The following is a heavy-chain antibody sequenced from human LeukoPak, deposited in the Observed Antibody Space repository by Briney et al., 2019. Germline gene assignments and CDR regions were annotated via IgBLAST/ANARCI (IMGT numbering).Heavy chain of an antibody. CDR3: AREVVAAAGTVDY. CDR2: IYYSGST. V-gene: IGHV4-59*01. CDR1: GDSISNYY. Sequence: SETLSLTCAVSGDSISNYYWSWIRQPPGKGLEWIGYIYYSGSTNYNPSLKSRVTISVDTSKNQFSLKLSSVTAADTAVYYCAREVVAAAGTVDYWGQGALVIVSP. D-gene: IGHD6-13*01. J-gene: IGHJ4*02.